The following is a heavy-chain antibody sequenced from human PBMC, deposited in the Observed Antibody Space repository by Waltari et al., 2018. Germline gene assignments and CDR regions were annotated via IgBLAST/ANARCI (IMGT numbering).Heavy chain of an antibody. Sequence: QLQLQESGPGLVKPSGTLSLTCTVSGDSVTNNYWWSWVRQSPGKGLEWLGQIHGSGRTKYNPSFASRITVSIDTSNNPFSLKVTSATAADTAVYYCARDRGRGLYLDSWGRGALLTVS. D-gene: IGHD2-15*01. V-gene: IGHV4-4*02. CDR3: ARDRGRGLYLDS. J-gene: IGHJ4*02. CDR2: IHGSGRT. CDR1: GDSVTNNYW.